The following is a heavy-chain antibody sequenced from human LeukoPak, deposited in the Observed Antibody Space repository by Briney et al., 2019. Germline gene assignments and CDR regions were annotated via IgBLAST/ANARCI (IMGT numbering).Heavy chain of an antibody. J-gene: IGHJ4*02. CDR2: IYYSGST. D-gene: IGHD6-13*01. CDR3: ATSSSWYGFDY. V-gene: IGHV4-59*01. Sequence: PSETRSLTCAVYGGSFSGYYWSWLRQPPGRGLEWIGYIYYSGSTNYNPSLTSRVTISLDTSKNQFSLKLSPVTAADTAVYYCATSSSWYGFDYWREGTMLTVSS. CDR1: GGSFSGYY.